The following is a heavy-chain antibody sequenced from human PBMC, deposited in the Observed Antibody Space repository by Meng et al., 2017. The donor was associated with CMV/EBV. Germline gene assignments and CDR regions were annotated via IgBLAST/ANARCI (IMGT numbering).Heavy chain of an antibody. D-gene: IGHD4-23*01. CDR3: ARVLRWNGVIDY. CDR2: IYTSGST. V-gene: IGHV4-4*07. Sequence: VQLPESGPGLGKPSEALSLTCTVSGGSISSYYWSWLRQPAGKGLEWIGRIYTSGSTNYNPSLKSRVTMSVDTSKNQFSLKLSSVTAADTAMYYCARVLRWNGVIDYWGQGTLVTVSS. J-gene: IGHJ4*02. CDR1: GGSISSYY.